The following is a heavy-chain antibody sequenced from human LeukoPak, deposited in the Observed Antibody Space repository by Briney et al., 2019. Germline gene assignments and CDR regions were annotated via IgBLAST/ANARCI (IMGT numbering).Heavy chain of an antibody. Sequence: SETLSLTCAVSGGSISSSNWWSWVRQPPGKGLEWIGEIYHSGSTNYNPSLKSRVTISVDKSKNQSSLKLSSVTAADTAVYYCARVPRLGYYYYGMDVWGQGTTVTVSS. D-gene: IGHD6-19*01. CDR1: GGSISSSNW. V-gene: IGHV4-4*02. CDR2: IYHSGST. CDR3: ARVPRLGYYYYGMDV. J-gene: IGHJ6*02.